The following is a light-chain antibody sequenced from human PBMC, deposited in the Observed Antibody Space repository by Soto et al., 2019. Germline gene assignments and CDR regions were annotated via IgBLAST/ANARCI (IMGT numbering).Light chain of an antibody. CDR1: QSVSSSY. CDR3: QQYGSSPLYT. Sequence: EIVLTQSPGTLSLSPGERATLSCRASQSVSSSYLAWYQQKPGQAPRLLIYGASSRATGIPDRFSGSGSGTDFPLHIRRLEPGDFAVYYCQQYGSSPLYTFGQGTKLEIK. V-gene: IGKV3-20*01. J-gene: IGKJ2*01. CDR2: GAS.